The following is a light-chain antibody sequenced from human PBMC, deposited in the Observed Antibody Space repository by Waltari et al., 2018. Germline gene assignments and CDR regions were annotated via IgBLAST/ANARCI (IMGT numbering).Light chain of an antibody. J-gene: IGKJ4*01. CDR3: QHLNSYPVT. CDR2: SAS. CDR1: HGIGSY. Sequence: DIHLTPSTSLLPSSLGDRLPITCQARHGIGSYLAWYHVRPGKAPKLLIDSASTLQSVVPSRFSGSGSGTDFTLTISSLQPEEFATYDCQHLNSYPVTCGGGTKLEIK. V-gene: IGKV1-9*01.